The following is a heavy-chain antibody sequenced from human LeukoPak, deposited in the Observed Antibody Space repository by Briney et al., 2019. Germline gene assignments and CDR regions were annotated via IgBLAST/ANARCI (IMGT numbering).Heavy chain of an antibody. J-gene: IGHJ5*02. CDR2: ITGYGAT. CDR3: AKGAAAGKIDWFDP. D-gene: IGHD6-13*01. CDR1: GFTFSIFA. V-gene: IGHV3-23*01. Sequence: GGCLRLSCAASGFTFSIFAMMWVREAPGTGLQWVSTITGYGATFYADSATGRFTIFRETSMNRLFLQMNSLGGEDTAVYYCAKGAAAGKIDWFDPWGQGTLVTVSS.